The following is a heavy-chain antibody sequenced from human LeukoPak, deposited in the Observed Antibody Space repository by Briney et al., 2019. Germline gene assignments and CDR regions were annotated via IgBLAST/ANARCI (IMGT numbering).Heavy chain of an antibody. Sequence: SETLSLTCAVYGGSFSGYYWSWIRQPPGKGLEGIGEINHSGSTNYNPSLKSRVTISVDTSKNQFSLKLSSVTAADTAVYYCARDRYYDFWSGYYNRWFDPWGQGTLVTVSS. V-gene: IGHV4-34*01. CDR3: ARDRYYDFWSGYYNRWFDP. J-gene: IGHJ5*02. D-gene: IGHD3-3*01. CDR2: INHSGST. CDR1: GGSFSGYY.